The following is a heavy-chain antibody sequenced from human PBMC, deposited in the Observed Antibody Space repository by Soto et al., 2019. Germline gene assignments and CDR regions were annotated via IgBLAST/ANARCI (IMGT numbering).Heavy chain of an antibody. Sequence: PSETLSLTCTVSGGSISSSSYYWGWIRQPPGKGLEWFGSIYYSGSTYYNPSLKSRVTISVDTSKNQFSLKLSSVTAADTAVYYCATLITIFGVVTYREPLYYSEYWGQGTLVTLSS. CDR1: GGSISSSSYY. V-gene: IGHV4-39*01. J-gene: IGHJ4*02. D-gene: IGHD3-3*01. CDR3: ATLITIFGVVTYREPLYYSEY. CDR2: IYYSGST.